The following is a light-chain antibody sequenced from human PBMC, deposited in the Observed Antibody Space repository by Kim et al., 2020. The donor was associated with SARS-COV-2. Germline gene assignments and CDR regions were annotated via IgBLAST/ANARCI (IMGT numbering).Light chain of an antibody. Sequence: QSVLAQSPSASETPGQRVTISCSGSPSNIGGNSVHWYQQLSGAAPKLLIYDNNRRPSGVPDRFSGSKSGSSASLAISGVQSDDEADYHCAAWDDSLNGVVFGGGTQLTVL. CDR1: PSNIGGNS. V-gene: IGLV1-44*01. CDR2: DNN. CDR3: AAWDDSLNGVV. J-gene: IGLJ2*01.